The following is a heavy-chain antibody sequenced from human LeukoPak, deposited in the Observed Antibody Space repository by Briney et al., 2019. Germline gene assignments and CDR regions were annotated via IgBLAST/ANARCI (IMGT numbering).Heavy chain of an antibody. CDR1: GGSFSGYY. J-gene: IGHJ4*02. CDR3: ARSVASWFDY. Sequence: SETLSLTSAVYGGSFSGYYWSWIRQPPGKGLEWIGEINHSGSTNYNPSLKSRVTISVDTSKNQFSLKLSSVTAADTAVYYCARSVASWFDYWGQGTLVTVSS. CDR2: INHSGST. V-gene: IGHV4-34*01. D-gene: IGHD2-2*01.